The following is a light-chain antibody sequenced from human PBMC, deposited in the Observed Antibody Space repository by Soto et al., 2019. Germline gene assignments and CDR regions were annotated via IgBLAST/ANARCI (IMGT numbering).Light chain of an antibody. CDR3: QTWGTGSAIVV. J-gene: IGLJ7*01. CDR2: VNSGGSH. CDR1: SGHSNYA. V-gene: IGLV4-69*01. Sequence: QTVVTQSPSASASLGASVKLTCTLSSGHSNYAIAWHQQQPGKGPRYLMKVNSGGSHIKGDGIPDRFSGSSSGAERYLFISSLQSEDEADYYCQTWGTGSAIVVFGGGTQLTVL.